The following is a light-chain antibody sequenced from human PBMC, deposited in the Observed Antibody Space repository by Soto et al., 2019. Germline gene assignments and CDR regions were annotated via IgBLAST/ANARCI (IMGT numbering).Light chain of an antibody. Sequence: DVVMTQSPLSLPVTLGQPASISCRSSQSLVYSDGNTYLNWFQQRPGQSTRRLIYKVSNRDCGVPGRFRGSWSGNDYTLKLSRVDAEDVGVYSCMRGTHWPPYTFGQGTKLEIK. J-gene: IGKJ2*01. V-gene: IGKV2-30*01. CDR2: KVS. CDR3: MRGTHWPPYT. CDR1: QSLVYSDGNTY.